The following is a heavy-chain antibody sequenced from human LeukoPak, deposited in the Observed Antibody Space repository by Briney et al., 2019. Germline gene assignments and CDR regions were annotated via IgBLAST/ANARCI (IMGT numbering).Heavy chain of an antibody. D-gene: IGHD2-2*01. CDR3: ASAYIVVVPAARYFQH. V-gene: IGHV4-34*01. CDR2: INHSGST. Sequence: PSETLSLTCAVYGGSFSCYYWSWIRQPSGKGLEWIGEINHSGSTNYNPSLKSRVTISVDTSKNQFSLRLSSVTAADTAVYYCASAYIVVVPAARYFQHWGQGTLVTVSS. J-gene: IGHJ1*01. CDR1: GGSFSCYY.